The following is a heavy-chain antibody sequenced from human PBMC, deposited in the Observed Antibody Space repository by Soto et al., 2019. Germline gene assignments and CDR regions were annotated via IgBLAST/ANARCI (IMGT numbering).Heavy chain of an antibody. CDR3: AKVLSYYDFWSGYYLSHAFDI. CDR2: ISYDGSNK. J-gene: IGHJ3*02. CDR1: GFTLSSYG. Sequence: PGGSLRLSCAASGFTLSSYGMHWVCQAPGKGLEWVAVISYDGSNKYYADSVKGRFTISRDNSKNTLYLQMNSLRAEDTAVYYCAKVLSYYDFWSGYYLSHAFDIWGQGTMVTVSS. V-gene: IGHV3-30*18. D-gene: IGHD3-3*01.